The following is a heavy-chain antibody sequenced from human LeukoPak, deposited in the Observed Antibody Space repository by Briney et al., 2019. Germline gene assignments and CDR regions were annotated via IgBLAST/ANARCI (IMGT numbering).Heavy chain of an antibody. D-gene: IGHD3-10*01. J-gene: IGHJ4*02. V-gene: IGHV3-74*01. Sequence: GGSLRLSCAASGFTFDDYGMSWVRQAPGKGLVWVSRINSDGSTTNYADSVKGRFTISRDNAKNTLYLQMNSLRAEDTAVYYCARYGSGSYRFDYWGQGTLVTVSS. CDR2: INSDGSTT. CDR3: ARYGSGSYRFDY. CDR1: GFTFDDYG.